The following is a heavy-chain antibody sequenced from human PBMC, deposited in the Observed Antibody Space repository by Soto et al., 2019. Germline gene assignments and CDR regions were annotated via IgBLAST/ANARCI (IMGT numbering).Heavy chain of an antibody. CDR2: ISYDGSNK. Sequence: QVQLVESGAGVVQPGRSLRLSCAASGFTFSSYGMHWVRQAPGKGLEWVAVISYDGSNKYYADSVKGRFTISRDNSKNTLYLQMNSLRAEDTAVYYCASYCSGGSCPYWGQGTLVTVSS. D-gene: IGHD2-15*01. V-gene: IGHV3-30*03. CDR3: ASYCSGGSCPY. CDR1: GFTFSSYG. J-gene: IGHJ4*02.